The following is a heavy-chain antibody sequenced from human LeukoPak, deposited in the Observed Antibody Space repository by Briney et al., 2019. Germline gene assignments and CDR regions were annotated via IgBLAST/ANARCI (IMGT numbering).Heavy chain of an antibody. J-gene: IGHJ4*02. V-gene: IGHV4-4*07. D-gene: IGHD1-26*01. Sequence: SETLSLTCSVSGGSINNYYWTWIRQPAGKGLEWIGRIYTSRITNYNPSLKSRVTMSVDTSKNQFSLKLTSVTAADTAVYYCARDTGSYDLSFYFDYWGQGTLVTVSS. CDR2: IYTSRIT. CDR1: GGSINNYY. CDR3: ARDTGSYDLSFYFDY.